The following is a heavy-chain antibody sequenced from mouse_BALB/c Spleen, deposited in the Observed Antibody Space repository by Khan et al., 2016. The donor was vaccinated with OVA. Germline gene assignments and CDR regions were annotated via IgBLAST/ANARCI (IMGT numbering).Heavy chain of an antibody. D-gene: IGHD2-1*01. J-gene: IGHJ2*01. CDR1: GFNIKDYY. CDR3: NCVNYEDFDY. CDR2: IDPENGDT. V-gene: IGHV14-4*02. Sequence: VQLKQSGAELVRSGASVKLSCTASGFNIKDYYMHWVKQRPEQGLEWIGWIDPENGDTEYAPKFQGKATMTADTSSNTAYLQLSSLTSEDTAVYYCNCVNYEDFDYWGQGTTLTVSS.